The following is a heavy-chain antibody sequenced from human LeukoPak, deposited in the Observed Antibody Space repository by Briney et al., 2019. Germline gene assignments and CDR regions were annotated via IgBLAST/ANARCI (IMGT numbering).Heavy chain of an antibody. V-gene: IGHV1-2*02. CDR2: INPNSGGT. Sequence: ASVKVSCKASGSTFTGYYMHWVRQAPGQGLEWMGWINPNSGGTNYAQKFQGRVTMTRDTSISTAYMELSRLRSDDTAVYYCARGVYSGYDRWFDPWGQGTLVTVSS. CDR1: GSTFTGYY. CDR3: ARGVYSGYDRWFDP. J-gene: IGHJ5*02. D-gene: IGHD5-12*01.